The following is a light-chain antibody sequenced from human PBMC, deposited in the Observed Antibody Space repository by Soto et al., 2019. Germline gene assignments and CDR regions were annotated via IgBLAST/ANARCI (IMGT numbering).Light chain of an antibody. CDR3: QLYGSSPGYT. V-gene: IGKV3-20*01. Sequence: EIVLTQSPGTLSLSPGERATLSCRASQSVSRSYLAWYQQKPGQAPRLLIYGASSRATGIPDRFSGSGSGTDVTLTISRLEPEDFAVYYCQLYGSSPGYTFGQGTKLEIK. CDR2: GAS. J-gene: IGKJ2*01. CDR1: QSVSRSY.